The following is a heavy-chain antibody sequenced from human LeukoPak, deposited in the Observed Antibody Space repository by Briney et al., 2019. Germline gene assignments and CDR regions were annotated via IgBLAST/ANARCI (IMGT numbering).Heavy chain of an antibody. J-gene: IGHJ4*02. CDR2: ISGSGGST. D-gene: IGHD3-10*01. Sequence: GGSLRLSCAASGFTFSSYAMSWVRQAPGKRLEWVSAISGSGGSTYYADPVKGRFTISRDNSKNTLYLQMNSLRAEDTAVYYCAKGSLLWFGELEWGQGTLVTVSS. CDR3: AKGSLLWFGELE. CDR1: GFTFSSYA. V-gene: IGHV3-23*01.